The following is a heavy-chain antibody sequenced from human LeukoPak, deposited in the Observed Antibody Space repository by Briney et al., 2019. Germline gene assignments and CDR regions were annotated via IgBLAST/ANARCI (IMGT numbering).Heavy chain of an antibody. V-gene: IGHV3-23*01. Sequence: PGGSLRLSCAASGFTFSSYAMNWVRQAPGKGLERVSAISGGGESTYYADSVKGRFTISRDNSKNTLYLQMNSLRAEDTAVYYCAKGEGGYCSSTSCSTFFDYWGQGTLVTVSS. J-gene: IGHJ4*02. CDR3: AKGEGGYCSSTSCSTFFDY. CDR1: GFTFSSYA. D-gene: IGHD2-2*01. CDR2: ISGGGEST.